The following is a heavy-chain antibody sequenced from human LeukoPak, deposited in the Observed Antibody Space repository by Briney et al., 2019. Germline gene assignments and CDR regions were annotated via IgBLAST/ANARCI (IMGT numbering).Heavy chain of an antibody. CDR3: ARDAGGWYNY. J-gene: IGHJ4*02. CDR2: INPNSGGT. V-gene: IGHV1-2*02. Sequence: ASVKVSCTASGYTFTRYYMHWVRHAPGQGLELMGWINPNSGGTNYAQKFQGRVTMTRDTSISTAYMELSRLRSDDTAVYYCARDAGGWYNYWGQGTLVTVSS. CDR1: GYTFTRYY. D-gene: IGHD6-19*01.